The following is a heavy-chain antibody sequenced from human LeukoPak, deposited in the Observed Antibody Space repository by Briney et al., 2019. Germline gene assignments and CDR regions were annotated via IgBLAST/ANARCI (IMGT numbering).Heavy chain of an antibody. CDR1: GFTFSSYS. V-gene: IGHV3-21*01. CDR2: ISSSSSYI. J-gene: IGHJ4*02. CDR3: ARDPHCSGGSCYSRLFDY. D-gene: IGHD2-15*01. Sequence: GGSLRLSCAASGFTFSSYSMNWVRQAPGKGLEWVSSISSSSSYIYYADSVKGRFTISRDNAKNSLYLQMNSLRAEDTAVYYCARDPHCSGGSCYSRLFDYWGQGTLVTVSS.